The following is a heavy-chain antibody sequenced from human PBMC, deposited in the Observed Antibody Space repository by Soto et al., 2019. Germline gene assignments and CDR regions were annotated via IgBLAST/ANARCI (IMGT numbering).Heavy chain of an antibody. D-gene: IGHD3-22*01. Sequence: ASVKVSCKASGYTFISYYMHWVRQAPGQGLEWMGIINPSGGSTSYAQKFQGRVTMTRDTSTSTVYMELSSLRSEDTAVYYCARDRPLGTMIVVEIYYYGMDVWGQGTTVTVSS. CDR1: GYTFISYY. V-gene: IGHV1-46*01. CDR2: INPSGGST. CDR3: ARDRPLGTMIVVEIYYYGMDV. J-gene: IGHJ6*02.